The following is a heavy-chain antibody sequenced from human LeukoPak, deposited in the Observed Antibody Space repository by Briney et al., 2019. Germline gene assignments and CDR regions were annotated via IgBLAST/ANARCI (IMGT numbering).Heavy chain of an antibody. CDR3: AKDPLSRTVVPD. CDR2: ISGSGGST. V-gene: IGHV3-23*01. Sequence: GGSLRLSCAASGFIFSSYAMSWVRQAPGKGLEWVSAISGSGGSTYYADSVKGRFTISRDNSKNTLYLQMNSLRAEDTAVYYCAKDPLSRTVVPDWGQGTLVTVSS. CDR1: GFIFSSYA. D-gene: IGHD4-23*01. J-gene: IGHJ4*02.